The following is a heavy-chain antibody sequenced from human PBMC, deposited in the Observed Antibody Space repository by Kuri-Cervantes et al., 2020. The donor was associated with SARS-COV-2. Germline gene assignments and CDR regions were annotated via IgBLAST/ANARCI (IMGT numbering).Heavy chain of an antibody. D-gene: IGHD2-2*01. V-gene: IGHV4-59*08. CDR2: IYYSGST. J-gene: IGHJ4*02. CDR1: GGSISSYY. CDR3: ASAAGFYQLLSH. Sequence: GSLRLSCTVTGGSISSYYWSWIRQPPGKGLEWIGYIYYSGSTNYNPSLKSRVTISVDTSKNQFSLKLSSVTAADTAVYYCASAAGFYQLLSHWGQGTLVTVSS.